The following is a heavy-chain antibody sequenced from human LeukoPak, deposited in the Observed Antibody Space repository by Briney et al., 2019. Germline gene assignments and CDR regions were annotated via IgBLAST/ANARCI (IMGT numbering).Heavy chain of an antibody. CDR3: ARVDTAMVPPYYFDY. CDR1: GGSVSSGSYY. Sequence: KSSETLSLTCTVSGGSVSSGSYYWSWIRQPPGKGLEWIGYIYYSGSTNYNPSLKSRVTISVDTSKNQFSLKLSSVTAADTAVYYCARVDTAMVPPYYFDYWGQGTLVTVSS. J-gene: IGHJ4*02. D-gene: IGHD5-18*01. V-gene: IGHV4-61*01. CDR2: IYYSGST.